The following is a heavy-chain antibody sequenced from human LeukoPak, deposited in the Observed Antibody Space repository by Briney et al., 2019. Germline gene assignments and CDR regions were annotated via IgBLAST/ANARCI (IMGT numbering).Heavy chain of an antibody. V-gene: IGHV3-74*01. D-gene: IGHD3-22*01. J-gene: IGHJ4*02. CDR3: ARDPNYYDSSGYPG. Sequence: GGSLRLSCTASGFTFSNYWMHWVRQAAGKGPVWVSRISTDGSSTSYADSVKGRFTISRDNAKNTLYLQMNSLRAEDTAVYYCARDPNYYDSSGYPGRGQGTLVTVSS. CDR2: ISTDGSST. CDR1: GFTFSNYW.